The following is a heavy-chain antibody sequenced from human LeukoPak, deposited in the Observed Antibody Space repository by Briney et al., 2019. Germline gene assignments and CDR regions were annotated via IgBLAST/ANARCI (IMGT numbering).Heavy chain of an antibody. J-gene: IGHJ4*02. CDR1: GGTSSSYA. D-gene: IGHD2-21*01. V-gene: IGHV1-69*05. CDR2: IIPIFGTA. Sequence: SVKVSCKASGGTSSSYAISWVRQAPGQGLEWMGGIIPIFGTANYAQKFQGRVTITTDESTSTAYMELSSLRSEDTAVYYCARGRVIYYFDYWGQGTLVTVSS. CDR3: ARGRVIYYFDY.